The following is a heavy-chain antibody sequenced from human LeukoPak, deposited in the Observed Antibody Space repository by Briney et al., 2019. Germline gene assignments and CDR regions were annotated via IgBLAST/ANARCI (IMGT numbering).Heavy chain of an antibody. Sequence: ASVKVSCKASGYTFTSYDINWVRQATGQGLEWMGWMNPNSGNTGYAQKFQGRVTMTRNTSISTAYMELSSLRSEDTAVYYCARGAKGHYYYYGMDAWGQGTTVTVSS. J-gene: IGHJ6*02. CDR3: ARGAKGHYYYYGMDA. V-gene: IGHV1-8*01. CDR2: MNPNSGNT. CDR1: GYTFTSYD.